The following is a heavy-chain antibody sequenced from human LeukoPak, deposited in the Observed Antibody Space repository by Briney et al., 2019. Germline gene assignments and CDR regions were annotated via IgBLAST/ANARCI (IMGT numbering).Heavy chain of an antibody. D-gene: IGHD3-10*01. CDR3: ARECRTTMVRGVISRCAFDI. CDR2: IISIFGTA. Sequence: GSSVKVSCKASGGTFSSYAISWVRQAPGQGLEWMGGIISIFGTANYAQKFQGRVTITADESTSTAYMELSSLRSEDTAVYYCARECRTTMVRGVISRCAFDIWGQGTMVTVSS. CDR1: GGTFSSYA. V-gene: IGHV1-69*01. J-gene: IGHJ3*02.